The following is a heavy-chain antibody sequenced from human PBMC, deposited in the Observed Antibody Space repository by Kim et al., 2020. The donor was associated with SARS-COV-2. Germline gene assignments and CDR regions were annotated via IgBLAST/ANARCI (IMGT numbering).Heavy chain of an antibody. CDR1: GFTFSSYW. J-gene: IGHJ4*02. V-gene: IGHV3-74*01. Sequence: GGSLRLSCAASGFTFSSYWMHWVRQAPGKGLVWVSRINSDGSSTSYADSVKGRFTISRDNAKNTLYLQMNSLRAEDTAVYYCARDWGVSYGDYSGDFDYWGQGTLVTVSS. CDR2: INSDGSST. CDR3: ARDWGVSYGDYSGDFDY. D-gene: IGHD4-17*01.